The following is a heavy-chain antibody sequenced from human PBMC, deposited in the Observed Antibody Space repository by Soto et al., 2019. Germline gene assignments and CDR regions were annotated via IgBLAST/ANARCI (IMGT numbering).Heavy chain of an antibody. J-gene: IGHJ4*02. V-gene: IGHV3-15*01. CDR3: TTDPYYRIFDY. Sequence: GGSLRLSCAASGFTFSNAWMSWVRQAPGKGLEWVGRIKSKTDGGTTDYAAPVKGRFTISRDDSKNMLYLQMNSLKTEDTAVYYCTTDPYYRIFDYWGQGTLVTVSS. D-gene: IGHD1-26*01. CDR2: IKSKTDGGTT. CDR1: GFTFSNAW.